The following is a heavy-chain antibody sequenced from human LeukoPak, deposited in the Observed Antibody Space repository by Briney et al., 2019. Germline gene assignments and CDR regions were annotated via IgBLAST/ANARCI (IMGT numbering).Heavy chain of an antibody. CDR1: GFTFDDYA. Sequence: PGGSLRLSCAASGFTFDDYAMHWVRQAPGKGLEWVSGISWNSGSIGYADSVKGRFTISRDNAKNSLYLQMNSLRAEDTAVYYCARAALWFGEQEAFDIWGQGTMVTVSS. CDR3: ARAALWFGEQEAFDI. J-gene: IGHJ3*02. CDR2: ISWNSGSI. V-gene: IGHV3-9*01. D-gene: IGHD3-10*01.